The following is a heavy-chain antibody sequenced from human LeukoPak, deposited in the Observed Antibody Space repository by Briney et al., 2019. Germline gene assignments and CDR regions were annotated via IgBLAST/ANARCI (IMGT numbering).Heavy chain of an antibody. CDR2: ISSSSSYI. V-gene: IGHV3-21*01. Sequence: GGSLRLSCAASGFTFSSYSMNWVRQAPGKGLEWVSSISSSSSYIYYADSVKGRFTISRDNAKNSLYLRMNSLRAEDTAVYYCARGPDFWSGYQRGVDYWGQGTLVTVSS. CDR1: GFTFSSYS. D-gene: IGHD3-3*01. J-gene: IGHJ4*02. CDR3: ARGPDFWSGYQRGVDY.